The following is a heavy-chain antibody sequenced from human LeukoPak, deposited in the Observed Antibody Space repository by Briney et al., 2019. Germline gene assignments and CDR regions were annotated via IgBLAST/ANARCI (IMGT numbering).Heavy chain of an antibody. CDR2: ISSSSSYI. D-gene: IGHD2-2*01. CDR3: ARESIVVVPVTYYYGMDV. J-gene: IGHJ6*02. Sequence: GGSLRLSCAASGFTFSSYSMNWVRQAPGKGLEWVSSISSSSSYIYYADSVKGRFTISRDNAKNSLYLQMNSLRAEDTAVYYCARESIVVVPVTYYYGMDVWGRGTTVTVSS. CDR1: GFTFSSYS. V-gene: IGHV3-21*01.